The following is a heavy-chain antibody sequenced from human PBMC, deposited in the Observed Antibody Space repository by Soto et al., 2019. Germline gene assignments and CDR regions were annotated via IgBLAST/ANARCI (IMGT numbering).Heavy chain of an antibody. Sequence: PQTLSLTCPVSGGSISSSNWGSFVRQPPGKGLEWIGEIYHSGSTNYNPSLKSRVTISVDRSKNQFSLKLSSVTAADTAVYYCAREMSMDPSSRPMDYWGQGTLVTVSS. CDR2: IYHSGST. CDR3: AREMSMDPSSRPMDY. J-gene: IGHJ4*02. CDR1: GGSISSSNW. V-gene: IGHV4-4*03. D-gene: IGHD2-21*01.